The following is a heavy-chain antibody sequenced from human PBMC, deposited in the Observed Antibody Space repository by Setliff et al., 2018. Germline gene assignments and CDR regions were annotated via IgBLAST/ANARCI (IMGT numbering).Heavy chain of an antibody. CDR3: ARAVDSSGYFPFWYFDL. D-gene: IGHD3-22*01. V-gene: IGHV4-59*01. CDR1: GGSIGSSF. J-gene: IGHJ2*01. Sequence: SETLSLTCTVSGGSIGSSFWNWIRQSPGKGLEWIGYKSNRGDTNSNPSLRSRLTMSVDTSKSQFSLNLTSVTAADTAVYFCARAVDSSGYFPFWYFDLWGRGTLVTVS. CDR2: KSNRGDT.